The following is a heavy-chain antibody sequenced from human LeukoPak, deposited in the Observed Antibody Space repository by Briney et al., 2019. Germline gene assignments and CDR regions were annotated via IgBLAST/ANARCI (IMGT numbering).Heavy chain of an antibody. Sequence: GASVKVSCKASGGTFSSYAISWVRQAPGQGLEWMGGIIPIFGTANYAQKFQGRVTITTDESTSTAYMELSSLRSEDTAVYCCVFGSSGYLSRSLPPLFDYWSQGTLVTVSS. V-gene: IGHV1-69*05. J-gene: IGHJ4*02. CDR2: IIPIFGTA. CDR1: GGTFSSYA. D-gene: IGHD3-22*01. CDR3: VFGSSGYLSRSLPPLFDY.